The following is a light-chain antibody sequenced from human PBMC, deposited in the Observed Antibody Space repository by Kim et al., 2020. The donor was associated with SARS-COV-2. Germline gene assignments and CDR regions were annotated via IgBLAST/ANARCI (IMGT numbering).Light chain of an antibody. Sequence: TSVGDRVPITCRASQDIRIDLVWYQQNPGRAPKRLIYGASSLQSGVPSRFSGSGSGTEFTLTISSLQPEDFATYFCLQHNSYPFTFGQGTRLEIK. CDR1: QDIRID. J-gene: IGKJ5*01. CDR2: GAS. V-gene: IGKV1-17*01. CDR3: LQHNSYPFT.